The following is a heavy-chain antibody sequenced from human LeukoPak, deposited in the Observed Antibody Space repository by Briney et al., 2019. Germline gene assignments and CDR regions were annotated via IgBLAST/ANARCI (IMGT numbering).Heavy chain of an antibody. J-gene: IGHJ5*02. CDR3: ARGLRYSGYVGLNWFDP. CDR1: GGSFSGYY. D-gene: IGHD5-12*01. V-gene: IGHV4-34*01. CDR2: INHSGST. Sequence: SETLSLTCAVYGGSFSGYYWGWIRQPPGKGLEWIGEINHSGSTNYNPSLKSRVTISVDTSKNQFSLKLSSVTAVDTAVYYCARGLRYSGYVGLNWFDPWGQGTLVTVSS.